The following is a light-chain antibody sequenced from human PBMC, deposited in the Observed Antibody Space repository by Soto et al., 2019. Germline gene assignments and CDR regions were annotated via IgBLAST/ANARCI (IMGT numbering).Light chain of an antibody. Sequence: DIVMTQSPDSLAVSLGERATFNCTSSQNLLSSPNYLAWCQQKPGHPPRLLIYGSSKRATGIPDRFSVSGSGTDFTLTISRLEPDDFGVYFCQQYSALPMTFGQGTRLEIK. J-gene: IGKJ5*01. CDR3: QQYSALPMT. CDR1: QNLLSSPNY. V-gene: IGKV3-20*01. CDR2: GSS.